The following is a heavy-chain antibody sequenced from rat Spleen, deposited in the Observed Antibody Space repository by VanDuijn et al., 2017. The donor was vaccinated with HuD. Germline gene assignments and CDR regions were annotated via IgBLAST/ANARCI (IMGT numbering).Heavy chain of an antibody. CDR3: TTDGQGARFAY. J-gene: IGHJ3*01. Sequence: EVQLVESGGGLVQPGRSLKLSCAASGFTFSDDYMAWVRQAPKKGLEWVATISYDGSSTYYRDSVKGRFTISRDNAKSTLYLQMDSLRSEDTATYYCTTDGQGARFAYWGQGTLVTVSS. V-gene: IGHV5-7*01. D-gene: IGHD5-1*01. CDR1: GFTFSDDY. CDR2: ISYDGSST.